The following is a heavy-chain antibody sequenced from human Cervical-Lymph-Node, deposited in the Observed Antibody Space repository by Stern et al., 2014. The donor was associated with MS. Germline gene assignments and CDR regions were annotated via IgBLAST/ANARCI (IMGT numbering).Heavy chain of an antibody. Sequence: VQLVESGPGLVKPSQTLSLTCTVSGGSISSGDDYWSWIRQLPGKGLEWIGSVYYSGSTYYNPSLMSRVTISVDTSKNQFSLKLRSVTVADTAVYYCARNSSGQKWFDPWGQGTLVIVSS. V-gene: IGHV4-31*03. CDR3: ARNSSGQKWFDP. J-gene: IGHJ5*02. CDR2: VYYSGST. D-gene: IGHD6-19*01. CDR1: GGSISSGDDY.